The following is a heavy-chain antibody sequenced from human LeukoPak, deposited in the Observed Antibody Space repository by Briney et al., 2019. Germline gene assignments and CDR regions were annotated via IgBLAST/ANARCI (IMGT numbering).Heavy chain of an antibody. CDR1: GGSISSGPYF. V-gene: IGHV4-30-2*06. Sequence: SETLSLTCSVSGGSISSGPYFWSWIRQSPGQGLEWIGYIWPSGSTNYNPSLSGRVAIALDKSRNHFTLMVTAVTAADRAFYCCARKGPGHLPTYFVQWGGGILVTVSP. J-gene: IGHJ4*02. CDR2: IWPSGST. CDR3: ARKGPGHLPTYFVQ.